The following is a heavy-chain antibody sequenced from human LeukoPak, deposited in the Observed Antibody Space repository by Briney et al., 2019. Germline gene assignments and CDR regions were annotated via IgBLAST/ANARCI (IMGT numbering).Heavy chain of an antibody. CDR2: VSYDGSSK. CDR3: AGSYYDIVTGLGEFDP. V-gene: IGHV3-30*03. CDR1: RYTFTNYG. D-gene: IGHD3-9*01. Sequence: GGSLRLSCAASRYTFTNYGMHWVRQAPGKGLEWVTIVSYDGSSKYYADFVKGRFTISRDNSKNTLYLQMNSLRAEDTAVYYCAGSYYDIVTGLGEFDPWGQGTLVTVSS. J-gene: IGHJ5*02.